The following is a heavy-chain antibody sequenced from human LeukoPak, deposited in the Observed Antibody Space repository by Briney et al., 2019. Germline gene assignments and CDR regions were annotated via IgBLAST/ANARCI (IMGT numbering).Heavy chain of an antibody. Sequence: PSETLSLTCTVSGGSSSSYYWSWIRQPPGKGLEWIGYIYYSGSTNYNPSLKSRVTISVDTSKNQFSLKLSSVTAADTAVYYCARGSMADIVGATTVDYWGQGTLVTVSS. CDR2: IYYSGST. CDR1: GGSSSSYY. CDR3: ARGSMADIVGATTVDY. J-gene: IGHJ4*02. V-gene: IGHV4-59*01. D-gene: IGHD1-26*01.